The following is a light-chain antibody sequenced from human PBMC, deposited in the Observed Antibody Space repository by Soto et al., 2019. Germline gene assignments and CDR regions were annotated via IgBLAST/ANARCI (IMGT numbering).Light chain of an antibody. J-gene: IGKJ4*01. CDR1: QSISSH. CDR2: DAS. Sequence: EIVLTQSPATLSLSPGERATLSCMASQSISSHLAWYQQKPGQAPRLLMYDASNRATGIPARFSGSGSGTDFTLTISSLEPEDFAVYYCQQRPNWPITFGGGTKVEIK. CDR3: QQRPNWPIT. V-gene: IGKV3-11*01.